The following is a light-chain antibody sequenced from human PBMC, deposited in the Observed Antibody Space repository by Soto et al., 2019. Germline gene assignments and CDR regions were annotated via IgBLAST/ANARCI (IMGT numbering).Light chain of an antibody. J-gene: IGKJ4*02. V-gene: IGKV3-11*01. CDR3: QQRTDLPLT. Sequence: EIVLTQSPATLSLSPGERATLSCRASQSVSSYLAWYQQKPGQAPRLLIYNASNRATGIPARFSGSGPGTDFTLTISSLEPEDFAVYYCQQRTDLPLTFGGGTKVEIK. CDR2: NAS. CDR1: QSVSSY.